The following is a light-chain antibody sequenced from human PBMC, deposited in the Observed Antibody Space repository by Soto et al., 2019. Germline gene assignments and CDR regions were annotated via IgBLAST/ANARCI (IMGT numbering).Light chain of an antibody. J-gene: IGKJ1*01. CDR3: QQYNNWLWT. V-gene: IGKV3-15*01. CDR2: GAS. Sequence: EIVMTQSPATLSVSPGERATLSCRASQNISSNLAWYQQKPGQAPRVLIDGASTRATGIPARFSGSGSGTDFTPTISSLQSEDFAVYYCQQYNNWLWTFGQGTKVVIK. CDR1: QNISSN.